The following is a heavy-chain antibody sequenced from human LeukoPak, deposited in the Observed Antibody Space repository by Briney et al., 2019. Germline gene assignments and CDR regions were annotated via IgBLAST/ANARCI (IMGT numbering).Heavy chain of an antibody. CDR1: GGSFSGYY. V-gene: IGHV4-34*01. CDR2: INHSGST. D-gene: IGHD5-18*01. Sequence: PSETLSLTCAVYGGSFSGYYWSWIRQPPGKGLEWIGEINHSGSTNYNPSLKSRVTISVDTSKNQFSLKLSSVTAADTAVYYCARDGYGYGYSGTRRFDPWGQGTLVTVSS. J-gene: IGHJ5*02. CDR3: ARDGYGYGYSGTRRFDP.